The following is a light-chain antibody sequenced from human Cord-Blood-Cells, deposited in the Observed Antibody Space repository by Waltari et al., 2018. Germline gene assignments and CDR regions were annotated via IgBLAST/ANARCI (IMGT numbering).Light chain of an antibody. CDR2: KDS. CDR1: ALPKQY. J-gene: IGLJ2*01. CDR3: QSADSSGTYVV. Sequence: SYELTQPPSVSVSPGQTARITCSGDALPKQYAYWYQQKPGQAPVLVIDKDSERPSGIPERFSGSNSGTTVTLTISGVQAEDEADYYCQSADSSGTYVVFGGGTKLTVL. V-gene: IGLV3-25*03.